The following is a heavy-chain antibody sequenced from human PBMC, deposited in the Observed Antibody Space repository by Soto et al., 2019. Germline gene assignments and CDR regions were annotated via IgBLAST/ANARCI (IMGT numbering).Heavy chain of an antibody. CDR3: ARDLSGITMSEASFDI. J-gene: IGHJ3*02. CDR1: GFTFSSYW. CDR2: IKQDGSEK. V-gene: IGHV3-7*03. Sequence: EVQLVESGGGLVQPGGSLRLSCAASGFTFSSYWMSWVRQAPGKGLEWVANIKQDGSEKYYVDSVKGRFTISRDNAKNSLYLQMNSLRDEDTAVYYCARDLSGITMSEASFDIWGQGTLVTVSS. D-gene: IGHD3-10*02.